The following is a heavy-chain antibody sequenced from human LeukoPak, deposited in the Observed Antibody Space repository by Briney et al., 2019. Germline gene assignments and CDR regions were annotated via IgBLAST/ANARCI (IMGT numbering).Heavy chain of an antibody. D-gene: IGHD4/OR15-4a*01. CDR1: GDSITSGEYY. CDR2: VYYSGSI. V-gene: IGHV4-39*07. CDR3: ARRDYAAWFDP. J-gene: IGHJ5*02. Sequence: SVTLSLTCSVSGDSITSGEYYWAWLRQPPGKGLEWLGSVYYSGSIKYNPSLKGRVSISRDMSKNQFSLNLNSVNATDTAVYYCARRDYAAWFDPWGQGTLVTVSS.